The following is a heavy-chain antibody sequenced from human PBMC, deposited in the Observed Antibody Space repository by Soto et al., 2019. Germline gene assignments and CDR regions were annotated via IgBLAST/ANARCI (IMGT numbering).Heavy chain of an antibody. CDR3: AKGTYYYGSAPYYFDY. V-gene: IGHV3-7*01. D-gene: IGHD3-10*01. Sequence: PGGSLRLSCAASGFTFSSYWMSWVRQAPGKGLEWVANIKQDGSEKYYVDSVKGRFTISRDNAKNSLYLQMNSLRAGDTAVYYCAKGTYYYGSAPYYFDYWGQGTLVTVSS. CDR1: GFTFSSYW. CDR2: IKQDGSEK. J-gene: IGHJ4*02.